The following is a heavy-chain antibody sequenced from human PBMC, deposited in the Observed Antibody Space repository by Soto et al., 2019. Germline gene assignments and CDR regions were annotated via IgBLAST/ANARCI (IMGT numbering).Heavy chain of an antibody. CDR3: AGNILGTHMSSLDF. CDR2: VDPQNNNT. D-gene: IGHD3-3*02. V-gene: IGHV1-69-2*01. CDR1: GYRFTDSY. Sequence: EVKLVQSGAEVKKPGATVKISCKVFGYRFTDSYIHWIKQAPGKGLEWMGLVDPQNNNTDYGRTFQGRLTLTADTSTDTAFMELRTLRSEDTAAYYCAGNILGTHMSSLDFLGQGALVTVSS. J-gene: IGHJ4*02.